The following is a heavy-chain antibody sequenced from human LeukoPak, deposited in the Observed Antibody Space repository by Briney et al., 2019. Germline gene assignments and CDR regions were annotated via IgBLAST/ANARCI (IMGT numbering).Heavy chain of an antibody. CDR1: GGSFSGYY. J-gene: IGHJ3*02. CDR3: ARASRRGYSSGWYLAPRLAFDI. V-gene: IGHV4-34*01. Sequence: PSETLSLTCAVYGGSFSGYYWSWIRQPPGKGLEWIGEINHSGSTNYNPSLKSRVTISVDTSKNQFSLKLSSVTAADTAVYYCARASRRGYSSGWYLAPRLAFDIWGQGTMVTVSS. D-gene: IGHD6-19*01. CDR2: INHSGST.